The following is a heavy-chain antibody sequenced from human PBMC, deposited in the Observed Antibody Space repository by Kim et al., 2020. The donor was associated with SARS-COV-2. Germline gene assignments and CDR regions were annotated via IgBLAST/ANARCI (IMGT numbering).Heavy chain of an antibody. CDR1: GFTFSSYG. CDR2: ISWDGGST. V-gene: IGHV3-43*01. J-gene: IGHJ4*02. CDR3: AKGQESLLFYSSSWERQAFDY. D-gene: IGHD6-13*01. Sequence: GGSLRLSCAASGFTFSSYGMHWVRQAPGKGLEWVSLISWDGGSTYYADSVKGRFTISRDNSKNSLYLQMNSLRTEDTALYYCAKGQESLLFYSSSWERQAFDYWGQGTLVTVSS.